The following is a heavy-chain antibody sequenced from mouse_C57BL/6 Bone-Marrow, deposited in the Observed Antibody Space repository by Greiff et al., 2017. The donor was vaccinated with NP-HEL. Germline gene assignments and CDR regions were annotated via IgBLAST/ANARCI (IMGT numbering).Heavy chain of an antibody. D-gene: IGHD1-1*01. CDR1: GYTFTTYW. CDR3: ARKACDGRSYEFAY. CDR2: IDPSDSYT. V-gene: IGHV1-50*01. Sequence: QVQLQQPGAELVKPGASVKLSCKASGYTFTTYWMQWVKQRPGQGLEWIGEIDPSDSYTNYNQKFKGKATLTVDTSSSTAYMQLSSLTSEDSAVYYGARKACDGRSYEFAYGGRGTRVTVSA. J-gene: IGHJ3*01.